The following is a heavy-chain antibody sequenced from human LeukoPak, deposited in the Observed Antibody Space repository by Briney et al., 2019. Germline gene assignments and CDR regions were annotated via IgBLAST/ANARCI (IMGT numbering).Heavy chain of an antibody. CDR1: SGSISSSNYY. CDR3: ARDGCGGSCFHYYYYRDV. J-gene: IGHJ6*03. CDR2: ISTIGIT. V-gene: IGHV4-61*02. Sequence: TLSLTCTVSSGSISSSNYYWSWIRQPAGGGLEWIGRISTIGITNYNPSLISRVTISIDTSKNQFSLKLSSVTAADTAVYYCARDGCGGSCFHYYYYRDVGGKGPTVT. D-gene: IGHD2-15*01.